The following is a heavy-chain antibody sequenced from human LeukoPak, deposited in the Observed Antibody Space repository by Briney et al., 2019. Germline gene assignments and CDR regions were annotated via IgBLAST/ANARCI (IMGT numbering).Heavy chain of an antibody. D-gene: IGHD2-21*02. CDR1: GFTFSSNA. V-gene: IGHV3-23*01. CDR3: AKDLPEVTRSFDY. CDR2: ISGSGGST. Sequence: GGSLRLSCAASGFTFSSNAMSWVRQAPGKGLEWVSGISGSGGSTFYADSVRGRFTISRDNSRNTLYLHMNSLGAEDTAVYYCAKDLPEVTRSFDYWGQGTLVTVSS. J-gene: IGHJ4*02.